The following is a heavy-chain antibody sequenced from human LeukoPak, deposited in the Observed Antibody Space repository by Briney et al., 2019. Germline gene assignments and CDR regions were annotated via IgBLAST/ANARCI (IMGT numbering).Heavy chain of an antibody. CDR1: GGSFSGYY. CDR3: ARIHYDFWSGYYTNEGWFDP. Sequence: SETLSLTCAVYGGSFSGYYWSWIRQPPGKGLEWIGEINHSGSTNYNPSLKSRVTISVDTSKNQFSLKLSSVTAADTAVYYCARIHYDFWSGYYTNEGWFDPWGQGTLVTVSS. J-gene: IGHJ5*02. V-gene: IGHV4-34*01. CDR2: INHSGST. D-gene: IGHD3-3*01.